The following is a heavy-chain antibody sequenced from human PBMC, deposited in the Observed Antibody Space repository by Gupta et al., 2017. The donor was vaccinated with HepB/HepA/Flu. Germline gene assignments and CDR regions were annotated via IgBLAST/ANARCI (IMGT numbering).Heavy chain of an antibody. D-gene: IGHD2-8*01. CDR3: ARDFNHEDTNGRWYDVFDV. CDR1: GFSISNYW. CDR2: IEADGRKQ. Sequence: EVQVVESGGGLVQPGGSLTLTCGASGFSISNYWRTWLSQAPGKGLEWVANIEADGRKQNTVGGRFTISRDNAKRTLALQIDGLRAEDTAVYYCARDFNHEDTNGRWYDVFDVWGQGTTVIVSS. J-gene: IGHJ3*01. V-gene: IGHV3-7*01.